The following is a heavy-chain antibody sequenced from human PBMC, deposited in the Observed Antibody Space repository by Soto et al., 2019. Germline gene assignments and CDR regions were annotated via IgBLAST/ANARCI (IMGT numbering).Heavy chain of an antibody. Sequence: SVKVSCKASGYTFTGYYMHWVRQAPGQGLEWMGWINPIFGAANYAQKFQGRVTMTADESTSTAYMELSSLRSEDTAVYYCARVSTMGYCSSTSCYLHHYYYYGMDVWGQGTTVTVSS. D-gene: IGHD2-2*01. CDR3: ARVSTMGYCSSTSCYLHHYYYYGMDV. CDR2: INPIFGAA. J-gene: IGHJ6*02. V-gene: IGHV1-69*01. CDR1: GYTFTGYY.